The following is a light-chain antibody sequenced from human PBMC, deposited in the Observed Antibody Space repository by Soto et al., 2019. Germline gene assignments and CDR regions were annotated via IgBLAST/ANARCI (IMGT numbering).Light chain of an antibody. CDR3: CSYAGSRTYV. CDR1: SGSIASNY. Sequence: NFMLTQPHSVSESPGKTVTISCTRSSGSIASNYVQWYQQRPGSAPTSVIYDDNQRPSGVPDRFSGSKSGYTASLTISGLQTEDEADYYCCSYAGSRTYVFGTGTKLTVL. J-gene: IGLJ1*01. CDR2: DDN. V-gene: IGLV6-57*04.